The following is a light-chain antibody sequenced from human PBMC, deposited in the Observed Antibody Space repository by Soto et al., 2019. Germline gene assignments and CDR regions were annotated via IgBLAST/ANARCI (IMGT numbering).Light chain of an antibody. Sequence: EIVLTQSPATLSLSPGERATLSCRASQSVSSYLAWYQQKPGQAPRLLIYDTSTRAAGISARFSGSGSGTEFTLTISSLQSEDFAVYYCQQYIDWPPGTFGQGTKVDIK. CDR3: QQYIDWPPGT. CDR1: QSVSSY. CDR2: DTS. V-gene: IGKV3-15*01. J-gene: IGKJ1*01.